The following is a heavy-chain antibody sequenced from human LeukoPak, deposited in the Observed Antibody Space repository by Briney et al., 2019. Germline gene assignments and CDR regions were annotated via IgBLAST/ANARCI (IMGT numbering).Heavy chain of an antibody. J-gene: IGHJ4*02. CDR3: ARVLAYYDFWSGYSDY. CDR2: ISSSSSYI. D-gene: IGHD3-3*01. Sequence: GGSLRLSCAASGFTFSSYVMNWVRLAPGRGLEWVSSISSSSSYIYYADSMKGRFTISRDNAKKSLYLQMNSLRAEDTAVYYCARVLAYYDFWSGYSDYWGQGTLVTVSS. CDR1: GFTFSSYV. V-gene: IGHV3-21*01.